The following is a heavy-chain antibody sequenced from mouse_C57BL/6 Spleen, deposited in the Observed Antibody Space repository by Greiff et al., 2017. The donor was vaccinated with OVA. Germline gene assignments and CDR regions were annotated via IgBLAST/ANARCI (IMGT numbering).Heavy chain of an antibody. Sequence: QVQLQQPGAELVRPGSSVKLSCKASGYTFTSYWMHWVKQRPIQGLEWIGNIDPSDSETHYNQKFKDKATLTVDKSSSTAYMQLSSLTSEDSAVYYCARGYYGRFWYFDVWGTGTTVTVSS. CDR2: IDPSDSET. D-gene: IGHD1-1*01. CDR3: ARGYYGRFWYFDV. CDR1: GYTFTSYW. V-gene: IGHV1-52*01. J-gene: IGHJ1*03.